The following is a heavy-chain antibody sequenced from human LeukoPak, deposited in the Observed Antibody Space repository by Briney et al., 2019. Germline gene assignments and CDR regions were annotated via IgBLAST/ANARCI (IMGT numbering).Heavy chain of an antibody. V-gene: IGHV3-21*01. D-gene: IGHD3-10*01. CDR2: ISSSSSYI. CDR1: GFTFSSYS. CDR3: ARSPRERITMVRGVITHYYYYMDV. J-gene: IGHJ6*03. Sequence: GGSLRLSCAASGFTFSSYSMNWVRQAPGKGLEWVSSISSSSSYIYYADSVKGRFTISRDNAKNTLYLQMNSLRAEDTAVYYCARSPRERITMVRGVITHYYYYMDVWGKGTTVTVSS.